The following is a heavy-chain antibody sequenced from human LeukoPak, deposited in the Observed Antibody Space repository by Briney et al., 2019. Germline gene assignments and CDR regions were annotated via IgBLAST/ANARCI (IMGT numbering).Heavy chain of an antibody. V-gene: IGHV4-39*07. CDR1: GDSISSSSSY. J-gene: IGHJ4*02. D-gene: IGHD3-9*01. CDR2: IYYSGNT. CDR3: ARISILTGYYSLDY. Sequence: SETLSLTCTVSGDSISSSSSYWGWIRQPPGKGLEWIGNIYYSGNTYYNPSLKSRVTILMDISKNQFSLKLSSVTAADTAVYYCARISILTGYYSLDYWGQGTLVTVSS.